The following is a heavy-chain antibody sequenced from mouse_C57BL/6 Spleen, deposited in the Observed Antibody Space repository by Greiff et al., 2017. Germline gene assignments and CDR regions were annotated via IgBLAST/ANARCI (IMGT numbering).Heavy chain of an antibody. CDR1: GYTFTDYY. CDR3: ARGGDYYGSSYVLDY. J-gene: IGHJ2*01. D-gene: IGHD1-1*01. V-gene: IGHV1-76*01. Sequence: QVQLQQSGAELVRPGASVKLSCKASGYTFTDYYINWVKQRPGQGLEWIARIYPGSGNTYYNEKFKGKATLTAEKSSSTAYMQLSSLTSEDSAVYFCARGGDYYGSSYVLDYWGQGTTLTVSS. CDR2: IYPGSGNT.